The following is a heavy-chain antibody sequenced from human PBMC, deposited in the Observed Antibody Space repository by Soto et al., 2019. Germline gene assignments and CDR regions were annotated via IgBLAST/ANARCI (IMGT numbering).Heavy chain of an antibody. CDR3: ARAGFWSGYYTGEYDY. D-gene: IGHD3-3*01. V-gene: IGHV4-30-4*08. Sequence: SETLSLTCTVSGGSFSSGGYYWSWIRQLPGKGLEWIGYIYYSGSTYYNPSLKSRFTISLDRSKNQFSLKLSSVTAADTAVYYCARAGFWSGYYTGEYDYWGQGTLVTVSS. CDR2: IYYSGST. J-gene: IGHJ4*02. CDR1: GGSFSSGGYY.